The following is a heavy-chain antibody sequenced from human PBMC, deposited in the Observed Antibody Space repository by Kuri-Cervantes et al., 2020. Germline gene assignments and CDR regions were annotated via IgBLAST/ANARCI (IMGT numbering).Heavy chain of an antibody. Sequence: SVKVSCKASGGTFCSYAISWVRQAPGQGLEWMGGIIPIFGTANYAQKFQGRVTITADKSTSTAYMELSSLRSEDTAVYYCARASPVDTAMVGFDYWGQGTLVTVSS. CDR3: ARASPVDTAMVGFDY. J-gene: IGHJ4*02. V-gene: IGHV1-69*06. D-gene: IGHD5-18*01. CDR2: IIPIFGTA. CDR1: GGTFCSYA.